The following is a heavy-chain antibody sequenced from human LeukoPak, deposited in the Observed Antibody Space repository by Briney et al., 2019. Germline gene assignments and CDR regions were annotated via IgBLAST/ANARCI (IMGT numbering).Heavy chain of an antibody. Sequence: PGRSLRLSCAASRFTFSSYIMHWVRQAPGKGLEWVAVISYDGSAAYYTDSVKGRFTISRDNSENTLFLQMNSLRGDDTAVYYCARDKGTVRNVQNDPFDIWGQGTMVTVSS. CDR3: ARDKGTVRNVQNDPFDI. V-gene: IGHV3-30*10. CDR2: ISYDGSAA. J-gene: IGHJ3*02. CDR1: RFTFSSYI.